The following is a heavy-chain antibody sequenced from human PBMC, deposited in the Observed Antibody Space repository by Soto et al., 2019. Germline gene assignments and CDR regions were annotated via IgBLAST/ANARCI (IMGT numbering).Heavy chain of an antibody. J-gene: IGHJ4*02. D-gene: IGHD3-3*01. Sequence: SETLSLTCTVSGGSISSFYWNWIRQPPGKGLEWIGSIYYSGSTYYNPSLKSRVTISVDTSKNQFSLKLSSVTAADTAVYYCARRKVTIFGVVIPYFDYWGQGTLVTVS. CDR3: ARRKVTIFGVVIPYFDY. CDR1: GGSISSFY. CDR2: IYYSGST. V-gene: IGHV4-59*05.